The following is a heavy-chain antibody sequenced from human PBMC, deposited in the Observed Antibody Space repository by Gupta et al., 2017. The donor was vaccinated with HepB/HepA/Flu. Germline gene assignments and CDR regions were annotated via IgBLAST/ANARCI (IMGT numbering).Heavy chain of an antibody. CDR2: INSDGSRI. CDR3: GRDAFGKRDY. Sequence: EAQVEESGGGVVQAGGSLRLSCVASEFTFSNYWMHWFRQAPGKGLVWVSRINSDGSRIDYADSVKGRFTISRDNAKKTLYLQMNSLRAEDTAVYYCGRDAFGKRDYWGQGVLVTVSS. J-gene: IGHJ4*02. D-gene: IGHD3-10*01. V-gene: IGHV3-74*01. CDR1: EFTFSNYW.